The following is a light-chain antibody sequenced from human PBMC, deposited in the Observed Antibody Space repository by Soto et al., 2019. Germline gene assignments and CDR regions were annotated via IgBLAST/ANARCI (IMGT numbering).Light chain of an antibody. CDR3: QQCDKLPLT. CDR2: DAS. Sequence: DIQMTQSPSSLSASVVEKVTITCRASQGISNYLNWYQQKPGKAPKLLIYDASNLEIGAPSRFSGSGSGTDFTFTISSLQPEDIATYYCQQCDKLPLTFGGGTKVDIK. J-gene: IGKJ4*01. V-gene: IGKV1-33*01. CDR1: QGISNY.